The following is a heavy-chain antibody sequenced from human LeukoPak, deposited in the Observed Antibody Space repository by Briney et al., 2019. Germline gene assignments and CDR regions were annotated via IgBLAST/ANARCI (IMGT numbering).Heavy chain of an antibody. D-gene: IGHD2-2*01. CDR1: GFTFSSYA. V-gene: IGHV3-23*01. CDR3: AKGPIYCSSTSCPPDY. CDR2: ISGSGGIT. Sequence: PGGSLRLSCTASGFTFSSYAMTWVRQPPGKGLEWVSGISGSGGITYYADSVKGRLTISRDNSKNTLYLQMNSLRAEDTAVYYCAKGPIYCSSTSCPPDYWGQGTLVTVSS. J-gene: IGHJ4*02.